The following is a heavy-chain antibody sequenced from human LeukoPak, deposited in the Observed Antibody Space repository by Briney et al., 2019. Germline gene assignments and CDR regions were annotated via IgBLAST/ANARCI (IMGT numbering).Heavy chain of an antibody. J-gene: IGHJ6*02. CDR2: ISSSSSYT. V-gene: IGHV3-11*05. CDR3: ARDLGYYDSSGDYYYYGMDV. CDR1: GFTFSDYY. Sequence: PGGSLRLSCAASGFTFSDYYMSWIRQAPGKGLEWVSYISSSSSYTSYADSVKGRFTISRDNAKNSLYLQMNSLRAEDTAVYYCARDLGYYDSSGDYYYYGMDVWGQGTTVTVSS. D-gene: IGHD3-22*01.